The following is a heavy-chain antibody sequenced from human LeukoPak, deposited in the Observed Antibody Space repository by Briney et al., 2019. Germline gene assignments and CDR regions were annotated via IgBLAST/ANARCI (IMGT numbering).Heavy chain of an antibody. CDR2: INGRGGLI. CDR3: ARDRESSSSWLLDY. V-gene: IGHV3-48*04. Sequence: GGSLRLSCAASGFSFSAYNMNWVRQAPGKGLEWVASINGRGGLIYYSDSVKGRFTISRDNAHNSLDLHMNSLRAEDTAVYYCARDRESSSSWLLDYWGQGTLVTVSS. CDR1: GFSFSAYN. D-gene: IGHD6-13*01. J-gene: IGHJ4*02.